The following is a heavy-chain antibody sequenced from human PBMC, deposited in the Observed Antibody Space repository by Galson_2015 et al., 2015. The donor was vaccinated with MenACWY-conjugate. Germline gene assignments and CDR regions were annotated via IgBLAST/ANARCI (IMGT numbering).Heavy chain of an antibody. J-gene: IGHJ4*02. CDR1: GGTFSSYA. Sequence: SVKVSCKASGGTFSSYAISWVRQAPGQGLEWMGRIIPILGIANYAQKFQGRVTITADKSTSTAYMELSSLRSEDTAVYYCAREVEAAATFDYWGQGTLATVSS. CDR2: IIPILGIA. CDR3: AREVEAAATFDY. D-gene: IGHD6-13*01. V-gene: IGHV1-69*04.